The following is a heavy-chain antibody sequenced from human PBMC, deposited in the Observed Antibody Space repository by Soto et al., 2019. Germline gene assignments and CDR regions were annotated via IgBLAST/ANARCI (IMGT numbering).Heavy chain of an antibody. CDR3: ASSFYDFWSGYPCYYYYGMDV. V-gene: IGHV1-69*06. CDR2: IIPIFGTA. CDR1: GGTVSSYA. D-gene: IGHD3-3*01. Sequence: QVQLVQSGAEVKKPGSWVKFSCKASGGTVSSYAISWVRQAPGQGLEWMGGIIPIFGTANYAQKFQGRVTITADKSTSTAYMELSSLRSEDTAVYYCASSFYDFWSGYPCYYYYGMDVWGQGTTVTVSS. J-gene: IGHJ6*02.